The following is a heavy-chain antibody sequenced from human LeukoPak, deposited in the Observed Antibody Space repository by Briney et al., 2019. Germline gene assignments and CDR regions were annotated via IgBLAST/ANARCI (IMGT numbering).Heavy chain of an antibody. V-gene: IGHV1-8*01. CDR1: GYTFTSYD. CDR3: ARDRRRYCCGGSCFGMDV. D-gene: IGHD2-15*01. J-gene: IGHJ6*02. CDR2: MNPNSGNT. Sequence: ASVKVSCKASGYTFTSYDINWVRQATGQGLEWMGWMNPNSGNTGYAQKFQGRVTMTRNTSISTAYMELSSLRSEDTAVYYCARDRRRYCCGGSCFGMDVWGQGTTVTVSS.